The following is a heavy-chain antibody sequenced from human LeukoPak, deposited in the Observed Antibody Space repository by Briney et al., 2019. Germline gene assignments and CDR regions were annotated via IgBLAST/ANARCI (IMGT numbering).Heavy chain of an antibody. D-gene: IGHD1-26*01. J-gene: IGHJ4*02. CDR2: ISYDGSNK. V-gene: IGHV3-30*03. Sequence: GRSLRLSCAASGFTFSSYGMHWVRQAPGKGLEWVAVISYDGSNKYYADSVKGRFTISRDNSKNTLYLQMNSLRAEDTAVYYCARGVVGATNFDYWGQGTLVTVSS. CDR1: GFTFSSYG. CDR3: ARGVVGATNFDY.